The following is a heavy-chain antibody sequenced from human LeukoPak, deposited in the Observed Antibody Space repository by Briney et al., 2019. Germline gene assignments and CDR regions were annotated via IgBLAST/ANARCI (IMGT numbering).Heavy chain of an antibody. V-gene: IGHV4-39*07. CDR3: ARDRGYSYGLDY. CDR1: GGSISSSSYY. CDR2: IYYSGST. Sequence: PSETLSLTCTVSGGSISSSSYYWGWIRQSSGKGLEWIGSIYYSGSTYYNPSLKSRVTISVDTSKNQFSLKLSSVTAADTAVYYCARDRGYSYGLDYWGQGTLVTVSS. J-gene: IGHJ4*02. D-gene: IGHD5-18*01.